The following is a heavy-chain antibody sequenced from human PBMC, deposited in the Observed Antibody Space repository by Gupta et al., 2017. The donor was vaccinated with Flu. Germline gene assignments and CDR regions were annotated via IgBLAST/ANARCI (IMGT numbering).Heavy chain of an antibody. Sequence: QVQLVQSGAEVKKPGASVKVSCKASGYTFTGYYMHWVRQAPGQGLEWMGWINPNSGGTNYAQKFQGWVTMTRDTSISTAYMELSRLRSDDTAVYYCARVGVVAATPMTTVTTGFDPWVQGTLVTVAS. CDR3: ARVGVVAATPMTTVTTGFDP. CDR1: GYTFTGYY. J-gene: IGHJ5*02. V-gene: IGHV1-2*04. D-gene: IGHD2-15*01. CDR2: INPNSGGT.